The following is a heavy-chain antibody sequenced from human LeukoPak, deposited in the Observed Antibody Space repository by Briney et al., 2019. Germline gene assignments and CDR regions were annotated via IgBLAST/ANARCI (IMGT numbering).Heavy chain of an antibody. J-gene: IGHJ5*02. CDR3: ARGEGYCSGGSCYEDNWFDP. D-gene: IGHD2-15*01. Sequence: SQTLSLTCTVSGGSISSGDYYWSWIRQPPGKGLEWIGYIYYSGSTYYNPSLKSRVTISVDTSKNQFSLKLSPVTAADTAVYYCARGEGYCSGGSCYEDNWFDPWGQGTLVTVSS. V-gene: IGHV4-30-4*01. CDR1: GGSISSGDYY. CDR2: IYYSGST.